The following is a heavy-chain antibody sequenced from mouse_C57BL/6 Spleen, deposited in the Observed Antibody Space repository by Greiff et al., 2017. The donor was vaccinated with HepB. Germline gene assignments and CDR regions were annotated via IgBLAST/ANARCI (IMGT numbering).Heavy chain of an antibody. V-gene: IGHV1-4*01. CDR2: INPSRGYT. D-gene: IGHD4-1*01. J-gene: IGHJ1*01. CDR1: GYTFTSYT. CDR3: ARGTGWYFDV. Sequence: VQLQQSGAELARPGASVKMSCKASGYTFTSYTMHWVKQRPGQGLEWIGYINPSRGYTKYNQKFKDKATLTADKSYSTAYMQLSSLTSEDSAVYYCARGTGWYFDVWGSGTTVTVSS.